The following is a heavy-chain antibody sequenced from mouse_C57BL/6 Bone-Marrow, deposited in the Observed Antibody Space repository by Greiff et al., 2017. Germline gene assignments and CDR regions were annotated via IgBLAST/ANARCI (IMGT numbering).Heavy chain of an antibody. CDR1: GYTFTSYW. Sequence: QVQLQQPGAELVMPGASVKLSCKASGYTFTSYWMHWVKQRPGQGLEWIGEIDPSDSYTNYNQKFKGKSPLTVDKSSSTAYMQLSSLTSEDSAVYYCAREDDGYHLYFDVWGTGTTVTVSS. CDR2: IDPSDSYT. V-gene: IGHV1-69*01. J-gene: IGHJ1*03. CDR3: AREDDGYHLYFDV. D-gene: IGHD2-3*01.